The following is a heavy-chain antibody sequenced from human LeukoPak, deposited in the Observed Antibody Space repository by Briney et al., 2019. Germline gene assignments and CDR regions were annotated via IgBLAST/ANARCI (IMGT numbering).Heavy chain of an antibody. D-gene: IGHD5-18*01. CDR2: IKTDGSTT. Sequence: GGSLRLSCAVSGFTFSSYWMHWVRQAPGKGLVWVSHIKTDGSTTAYADSVKGRFTISRDNSKNTLYLQINSLRAEDTAVYYCARSRGYRYGYFCYGMDVWGQGTTVTVSS. CDR1: GFTFSSYW. CDR3: ARSRGYRYGYFCYGMDV. V-gene: IGHV3-74*01. J-gene: IGHJ6*02.